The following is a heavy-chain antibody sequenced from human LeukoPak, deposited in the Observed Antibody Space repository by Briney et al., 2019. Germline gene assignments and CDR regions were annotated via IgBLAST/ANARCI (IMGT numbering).Heavy chain of an antibody. D-gene: IGHD3-3*01. Sequence: PGGSLRLSCAASGFTFDNYAMNWVRQAPGKGLEWVSSISSSSSYIYYADPVKGRFTISRDNAKNSLYLQMNSLRAEDTAVYYCARGSGYSFDYWGQGTLVTVSS. V-gene: IGHV3-21*01. CDR2: ISSSSSYI. J-gene: IGHJ4*02. CDR3: ARGSGYSFDY. CDR1: GFTFDNYA.